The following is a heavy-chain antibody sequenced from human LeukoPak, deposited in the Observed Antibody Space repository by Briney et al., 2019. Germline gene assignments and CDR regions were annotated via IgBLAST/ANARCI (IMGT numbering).Heavy chain of an antibody. J-gene: IGHJ3*02. D-gene: IGHD1-26*01. CDR2: IYPNSGDT. V-gene: IGHV1-2*02. Sequence: SVKVSCKASGYTFSGYYMHWVRQAPGQGLEWMGWIYPNSGDTKYAQKFQGRVTVTRDTSISTAFMEVSRLTSDDTAVYYCARSGGDAFDIWGQGTMVTVSS. CDR3: ARSGGDAFDI. CDR1: GYTFSGYY.